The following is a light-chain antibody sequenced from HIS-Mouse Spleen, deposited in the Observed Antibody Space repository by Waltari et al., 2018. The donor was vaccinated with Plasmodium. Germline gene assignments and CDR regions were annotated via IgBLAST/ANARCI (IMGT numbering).Light chain of an antibody. Sequence: QSALTQPASVSGSPGQSITISCTGTSSDVGSYNLVSWYQQHPGKAPNPMIYEGSKRPSVVSNRFSGSKSGNTASLTISGLQAEDEADYYCCSYAGSSTWVFGGGTKLTVL. CDR2: EGS. J-gene: IGLJ3*02. CDR3: CSYAGSSTWV. CDR1: SSDVGSYNL. V-gene: IGLV2-23*01.